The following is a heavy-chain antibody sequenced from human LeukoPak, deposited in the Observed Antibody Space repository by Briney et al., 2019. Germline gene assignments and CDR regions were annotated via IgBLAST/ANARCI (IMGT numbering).Heavy chain of an antibody. CDR1: GGSISSSSYY. J-gene: IGHJ4*02. V-gene: IGHV4-39*01. CDR3: ASLRERSYYARGFAY. D-gene: IGHD1-26*01. Sequence: PSETLSLTCTVSGGSISSSSYYWGWIRQPPGKGLKWIGRIYYSGSTYYNPSHKNRVTISVYRPKNHFSLRLGSVTAADTAVYHCASLRERSYYARGFAYWGRGTLVTVSS. CDR2: IYYSGST.